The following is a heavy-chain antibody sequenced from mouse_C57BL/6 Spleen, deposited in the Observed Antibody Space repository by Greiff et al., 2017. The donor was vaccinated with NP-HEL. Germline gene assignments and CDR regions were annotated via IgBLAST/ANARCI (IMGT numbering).Heavy chain of an antibody. CDR3: ARSPDGSSYGYYAMDY. CDR1: GFSLTSYG. D-gene: IGHD1-1*01. J-gene: IGHJ4*01. CDR2: IWSGGST. V-gene: IGHV2-2*01. Sequence: VQLQQSGPGLVQPSQSLSITCTVSGFSLTSYGVHWVRQSPGKGLEWLGVIWSGGSTDYNAAFISRLSISKDNSKSQVFFKMNSLQADDTAIYYCARSPDGSSYGYYAMDYWGQGTSVTVSS.